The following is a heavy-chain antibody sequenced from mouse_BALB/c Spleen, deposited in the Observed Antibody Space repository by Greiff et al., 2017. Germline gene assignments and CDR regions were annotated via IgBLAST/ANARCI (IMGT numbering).Heavy chain of an antibody. CDR1: GYSITSDYA. V-gene: IGHV3-2*02. Sequence: DVKLVESGPGLVKPSQSLSLTCTVTGYSITSDYAWNWIRQFPGNKLEWMGYISYSGSTSYNPSLKSRISITRDTSKNQFFLQLNSVTTEDTATYYCARWVVVAPYAMDYWGQGTSVTVSS. CDR3: ARWVVVAPYAMDY. D-gene: IGHD1-1*01. J-gene: IGHJ4*01. CDR2: ISYSGST.